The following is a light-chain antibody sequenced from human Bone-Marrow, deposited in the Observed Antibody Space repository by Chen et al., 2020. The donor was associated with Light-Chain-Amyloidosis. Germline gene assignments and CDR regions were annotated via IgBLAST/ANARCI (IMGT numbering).Light chain of an antibody. CDR1: QNIFYNSNNKNY. V-gene: IGKV4-1*01. CDR3: QQYYYTPFT. Sequence: DIVMTQSPDSLAVSLGESATINCKSSQNIFYNSNNKNYLSWYQQKPGQPPKLLIYWASTRESGVPDRFSGSGSGTDFTLTISSLQAEDVAVYSGQQYYYTPFTFGPGTKVDIK. J-gene: IGKJ3*01. CDR2: WAS.